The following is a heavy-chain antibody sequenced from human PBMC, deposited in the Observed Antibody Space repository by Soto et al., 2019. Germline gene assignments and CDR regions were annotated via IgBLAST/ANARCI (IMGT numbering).Heavy chain of an antibody. D-gene: IGHD3-3*01. J-gene: IGHJ6*02. Sequence: ASEKVSWKASGYTFTSYAMHWVRQAPGQRLEWMGWINAGNGNTKYSQKFQGRVTITRYTSASTAYMELSSLRSEDTAVYYCARATTIFGVVMSRDYYGMDVWGQGTTVTVSS. CDR1: GYTFTSYA. CDR3: ARATTIFGVVMSRDYYGMDV. CDR2: INAGNGNT. V-gene: IGHV1-3*01.